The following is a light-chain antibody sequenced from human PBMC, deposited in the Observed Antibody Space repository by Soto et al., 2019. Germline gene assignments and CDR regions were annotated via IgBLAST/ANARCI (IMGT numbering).Light chain of an antibody. J-gene: IGKJ1*01. CDR1: QSISSW. CDR3: QQCFWHWT. CDR2: KAS. V-gene: IGKV1-5*03. Sequence: DIQLTQSPSFLSASVGDRVTITFRASQSISSWLAWYQQKPGKAPKLLIYKASSLESGVPSRFSGSGSGTEFTLSITSLQPDDFATYYCQQCFWHWTFGQGTKVDIK.